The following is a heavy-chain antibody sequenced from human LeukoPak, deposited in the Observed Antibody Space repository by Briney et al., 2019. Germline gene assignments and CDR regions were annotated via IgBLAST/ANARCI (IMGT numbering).Heavy chain of an antibody. V-gene: IGHV3-30*04. J-gene: IGHJ4*02. CDR2: ISYDGSNK. CDR1: GFTFSSYA. Sequence: GGSLRLSCAASGFTFSSYAMHWVRQAPGKGLEWVAVISYDGSNKYYADSVKGRFTISRGNSKNTLYLQMNSLRAEDTAVYYCARGGPRRYYFDYWGQGTLVTVSS. CDR3: ARGGPRRYYFDY.